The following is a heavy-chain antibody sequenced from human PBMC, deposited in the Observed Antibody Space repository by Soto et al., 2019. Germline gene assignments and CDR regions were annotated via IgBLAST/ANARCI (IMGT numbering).Heavy chain of an antibody. CDR3: ARPHCGGDCYHWYFDL. J-gene: IGHJ2*01. D-gene: IGHD2-21*02. CDR1: GGSFSGYY. CDR2: INHSGST. V-gene: IGHV4-34*01. Sequence: SETLSLTCAVYGGSFSGYYWSWIRQPPGKGLEWIGEINHSGSTNYNPSLKSRVTISVDTSKNQFSLKLSSVTAADTAVYYCARPHCGGDCYHWYFDLWGRGTLVTVSS.